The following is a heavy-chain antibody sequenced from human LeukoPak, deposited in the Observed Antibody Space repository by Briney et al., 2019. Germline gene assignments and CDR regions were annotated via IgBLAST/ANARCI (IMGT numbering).Heavy chain of an antibody. CDR3: ARGTVGPLWFGGY. CDR2: ISPNSGNT. V-gene: IGHV1-8*01. D-gene: IGHD3-10*01. CDR1: GYTFTSYD. J-gene: IGHJ4*02. Sequence: GASVKVSCKASGYTFTSYDINWVRQATGQGLEWMGWISPNSGNTGYAQKFQGRVTMTRNTSISTAYMELSSLRSEDTAVYYCARGTVGPLWFGGYWGQGTLATVSS.